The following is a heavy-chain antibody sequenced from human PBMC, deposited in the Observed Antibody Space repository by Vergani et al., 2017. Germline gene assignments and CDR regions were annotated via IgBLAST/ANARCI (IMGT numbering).Heavy chain of an antibody. J-gene: IGHJ3*02. CDR3: ASVRDGYAFGDAFDI. CDR1: GFTVSSNY. V-gene: IGHV3-53*04. D-gene: IGHD5-24*01. CDR2: IYSGGST. Sequence: EVQLVESGGGLVKPGGSLRLSCAASGFTVSSNYMSWVRQAPGKGLEWGSVIYSGGSTYYADSVKGRFTISRHNSKNKLYLQMNSLRAEDTAVYSCASVRDGYAFGDAFDIWGQGTIVTVSS.